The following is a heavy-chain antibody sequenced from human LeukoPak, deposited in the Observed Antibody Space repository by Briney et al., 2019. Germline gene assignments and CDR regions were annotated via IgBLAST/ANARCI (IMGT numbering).Heavy chain of an antibody. CDR2: ISYSGST. J-gene: IGHJ4*02. D-gene: IGHD1-1*01. Sequence: SETLSLTCTVSGGSIHSYYWSWIRQPPGKGLEWIGYISYSGSTYYSPSLKSRVTISLGTSKNQFSLRLTSVTAADTAMYYCARGRNDFDYWGQGTLVTVSS. V-gene: IGHV4-59*13. CDR1: GGSIHSYY. CDR3: ARGRNDFDY.